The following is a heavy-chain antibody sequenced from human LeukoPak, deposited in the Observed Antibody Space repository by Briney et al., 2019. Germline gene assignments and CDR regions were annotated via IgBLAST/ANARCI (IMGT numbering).Heavy chain of an antibody. CDR1: GFTFSSYA. D-gene: IGHD6-19*01. J-gene: IGHJ4*02. V-gene: IGHV3-30-3*01. CDR3: ARHPFPSQEGWFNMYYFDY. CDR2: ISDDGSNK. Sequence: PGGSLRLSCAASGFTFSSYAMHWVRQAPGKGLEWVAVISDDGSNKYYADSVKGRFTISRDNSKNTLYLQMNSLRAEDTAVYYCARHPFPSQEGWFNMYYFDYWGQGTLVTVSS.